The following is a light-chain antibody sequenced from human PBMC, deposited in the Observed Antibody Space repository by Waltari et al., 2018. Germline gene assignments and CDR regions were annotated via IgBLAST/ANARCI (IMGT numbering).Light chain of an antibody. CDR1: QSVSSSY. J-gene: IGKJ5*01. V-gene: IGKV3-20*01. Sequence: EIVLPQSPGTLPLSPGVSAHLPCRASQSVSSSYLAWYQQKPGQAPRLLIYGASSRATGIPDRFSGSGSGTDFTLTISRLEPEDFAVYYCQQYGSSPRITFGQGTRLEIK. CDR2: GAS. CDR3: QQYGSSPRIT.